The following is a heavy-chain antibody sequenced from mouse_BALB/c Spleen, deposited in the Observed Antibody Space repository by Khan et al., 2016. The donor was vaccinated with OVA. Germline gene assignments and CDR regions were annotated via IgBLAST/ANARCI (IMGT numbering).Heavy chain of an antibody. V-gene: IGHV5-6*01. CDR1: GFTFSTYG. Sequence: EVQLVESGGDLVKPGGSLKLSCAASGFTFSTYGMSWVRQTPDKRLEWVATVSTGGSYTYYPASVKGRFTISRDNAKNTLYLQMSSLKAEETAMFYCARLAYYYDSEGFAYWGQGTLVTVSA. CDR3: ARLAYYYDSEGFAY. J-gene: IGHJ3*01. D-gene: IGHD1-1*01. CDR2: VSTGGSYT.